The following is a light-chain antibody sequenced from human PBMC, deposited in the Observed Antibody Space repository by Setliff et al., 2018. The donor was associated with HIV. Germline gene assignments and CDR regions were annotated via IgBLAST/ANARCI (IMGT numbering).Light chain of an antibody. CDR3: CSYAGSGTLYV. Sequence: QSVLTQHASVSGSPGQSITISCTGTSSDVGSYKLVSWYQQHPGKAPKVMIYEVTKRPSGVSNRFSGSKSANTASLTISGLQAEDEADYYCCSYAGSGTLYVFGTGTKVTVL. CDR1: SSDVGSYKL. J-gene: IGLJ1*01. V-gene: IGLV2-23*02. CDR2: EVT.